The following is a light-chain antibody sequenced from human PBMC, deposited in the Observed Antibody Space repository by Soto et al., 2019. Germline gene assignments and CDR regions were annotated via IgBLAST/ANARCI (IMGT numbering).Light chain of an antibody. V-gene: IGLV2-14*01. CDR2: EVS. CDR3: SSYTSSSTLV. CDR1: SSDVGGYHY. J-gene: IGLJ1*01. Sequence: QSALTQPASVSGSPGQSITISCTGTSSDVGGYHYVSWYQQHPGKAPKLMIYEVSNRPSGVSNRFSGSKSGNTASLTISGLHAEDEADYYCSSYTSSSTLVFGTGTKVTVL.